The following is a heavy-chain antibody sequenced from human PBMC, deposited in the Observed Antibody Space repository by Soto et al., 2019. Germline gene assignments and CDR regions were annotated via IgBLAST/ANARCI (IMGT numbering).Heavy chain of an antibody. J-gene: IGHJ4*02. CDR2: ISSDGNEK. CDR3: AKRGYCPGGTCYAFDY. CDR1: GFTFSTYG. V-gene: IGHV3-30*18. Sequence: QVHLVESGGGVVQPGRSLRLSCAASGFTFSTYGMHWVRQAPGKGLEWVALISSDGNEKYYADSVKGQLTVSRDSSKNTLYLQMNSLRVEDTAVYFCAKRGYCPGGTCYAFDYWGRGTLVTVSS. D-gene: IGHD2-15*01.